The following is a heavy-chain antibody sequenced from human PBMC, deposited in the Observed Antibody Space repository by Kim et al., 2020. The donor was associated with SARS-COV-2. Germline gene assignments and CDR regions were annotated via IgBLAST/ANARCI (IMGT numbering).Heavy chain of an antibody. J-gene: IGHJ6*02. V-gene: IGHV3-30*01. D-gene: IGHD6-6*01. Sequence: TGRLTISRDNPTNTLYLQMNSLRAEDTAVYYCARDSRIAARRKYYYGMDVWGQGTTVTVSS. CDR3: ARDSRIAARRKYYYGMDV.